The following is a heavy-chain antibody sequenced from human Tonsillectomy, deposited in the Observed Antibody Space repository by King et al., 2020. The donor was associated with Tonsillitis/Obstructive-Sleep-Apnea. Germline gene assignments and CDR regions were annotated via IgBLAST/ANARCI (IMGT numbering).Heavy chain of an antibody. Sequence: VQLVESGGGVVQPGRSLRLSCAASGFTFSSYGMHGVRQAPGKGLEWVAVISYDGRNRYYADSVKGRFTISRDNSKNTLYLQMNSLRAEDTAVYYCAKDHTDLIRFLDYWGQGTLVTVSS. V-gene: IGHV3-30*18. CDR2: ISYDGRNR. CDR1: GFTFSSYG. D-gene: IGHD3-3*01. CDR3: AKDHTDLIRFLDY. J-gene: IGHJ4*02.